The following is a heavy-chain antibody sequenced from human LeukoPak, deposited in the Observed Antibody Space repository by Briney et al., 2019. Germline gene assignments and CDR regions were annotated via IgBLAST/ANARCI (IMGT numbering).Heavy chain of an antibody. CDR3: ASRLRTFPYYFDY. Sequence: PSDTLSLTCTVSGGSISSYYWSWIRQAPGEGLEWIGYIYYRGRTNYNPPLKSRVTISLDTSKNKFSLKLSSVTAADTAVYYCASRLRTFPYYFDYWGQGTLVTVSS. CDR1: GGSISSYY. V-gene: IGHV4-59*07. D-gene: IGHD3-3*01. CDR2: IYYRGRT. J-gene: IGHJ4*02.